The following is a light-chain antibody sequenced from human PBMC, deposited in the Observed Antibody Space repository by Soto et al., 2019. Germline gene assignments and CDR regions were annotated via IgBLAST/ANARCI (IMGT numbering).Light chain of an antibody. CDR3: QQYNNSTYT. CDR1: QHVSSN. Sequence: EIVMTQSPATLSVSPGGSATLSCRASQHVSSNFAWYRQKPGQATTLLIYRASTRATGIPARFSGSGSGTEFTRTISSLPSEDFAVYYCQQYNNSTYTFGQGTKLEIK. V-gene: IGKV3-15*01. CDR2: RAS. J-gene: IGKJ2*01.